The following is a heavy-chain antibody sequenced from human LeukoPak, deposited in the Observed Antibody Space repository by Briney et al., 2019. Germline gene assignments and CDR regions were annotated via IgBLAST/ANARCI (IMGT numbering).Heavy chain of an antibody. V-gene: IGHV4-31*03. D-gene: IGHD3/OR15-3a*01. CDR1: DGSISSGGSY. Sequence: SETLSLTCNVSDGSISSGGSYWSWIRQHPGKGLEWIGYIFYSGSTSYNPSLKSRVTISIDTSENQFSLRLNSVTDADTAVYYCAHGLGARPADYWGQGTLLTVSS. CDR3: AHGLGARPADY. J-gene: IGHJ4*02. CDR2: IFYSGST.